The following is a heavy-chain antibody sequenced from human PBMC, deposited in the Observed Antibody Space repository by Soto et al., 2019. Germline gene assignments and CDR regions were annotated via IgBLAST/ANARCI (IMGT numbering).Heavy chain of an antibody. CDR1: GYTSTAYP. J-gene: IGHJ4*02. D-gene: IGHD3-10*01. CDR3: ARKDYYGAGIYYFDH. Sequence: QVQLVQSGAEVKKPGASVKVSCKASGYTSTAYPMHWVRQAPGQRLEWMGWINVANGDTGYSQKFQGRVTVTRDTSASTVYMELNSLTSEDTAVYYCARKDYYGAGIYYFDHWGQGTLVTVSS. V-gene: IGHV1-3*01. CDR2: INVANGDT.